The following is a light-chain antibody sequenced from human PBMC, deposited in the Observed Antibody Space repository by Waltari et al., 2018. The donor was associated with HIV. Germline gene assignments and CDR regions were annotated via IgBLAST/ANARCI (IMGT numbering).Light chain of an antibody. CDR2: QDN. CDR1: TLRDNY. V-gene: IGLV3-1*01. CDR3: QAWDSSTAI. Sequence: SYELTQPPSVSVSPGQTASITCSGHTLRDNYVCWYQQKPGQSPVLVIYQDNKRPSGIPERFSGSNSGNTATLTISGTQALDEADYYCQAWDSSTAIFGGGTELTVL. J-gene: IGLJ2*01.